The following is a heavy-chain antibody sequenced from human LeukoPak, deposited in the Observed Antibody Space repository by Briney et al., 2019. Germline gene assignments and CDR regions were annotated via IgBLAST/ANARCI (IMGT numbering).Heavy chain of an antibody. Sequence: GASVKVSCKASGYTFTSYDISWVRQAPGQGLEWMGGIIPIFGTANYAQKFQGRVTITADESTSTAYMELSSLRSEDTAVYYCARGTAVADTDGYFDYWGQGTLVTVSS. CDR1: GYTFTSYD. CDR3: ARGTAVADTDGYFDY. CDR2: IIPIFGTA. V-gene: IGHV1-69*13. D-gene: IGHD6-19*01. J-gene: IGHJ4*02.